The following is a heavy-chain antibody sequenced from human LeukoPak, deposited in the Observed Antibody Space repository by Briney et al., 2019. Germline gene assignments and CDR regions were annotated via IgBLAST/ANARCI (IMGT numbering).Heavy chain of an antibody. CDR2: IKQDGSEK. CDR1: GFTFSSYW. V-gene: IGHV3-7*01. D-gene: IGHD7-27*01. Sequence: PGGSLRLSCAASGFTFSSYWMSWVRQAPGKELEWVANIKQDGSEKHYVDSVKGRFTISRDNTKNSLYLQMNSLRAEDAAVYYCARDYTGGWNDYWGQGTLVIVSS. CDR3: ARDYTGGWNDY. J-gene: IGHJ4*02.